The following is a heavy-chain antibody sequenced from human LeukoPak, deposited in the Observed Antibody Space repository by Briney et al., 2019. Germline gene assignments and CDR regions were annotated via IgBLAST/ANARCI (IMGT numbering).Heavy chain of an antibody. D-gene: IGHD3-9*01. CDR2: ISYDVGYK. CDR1: GFTFSSYG. CDR3: ARRSSYYDILTGYYYYYYMDV. Sequence: GGSLRLSCAASGFTFSSYGIHWVRQAPGKGLEGVAVISYDVGYKYYADSVKGRFTISRDNCKNTVYLQMNSLRAEDTAVYYCARRSSYYDILTGYYYYYYMDVWGKGTTVTISS. V-gene: IGHV3-30*03. J-gene: IGHJ6*03.